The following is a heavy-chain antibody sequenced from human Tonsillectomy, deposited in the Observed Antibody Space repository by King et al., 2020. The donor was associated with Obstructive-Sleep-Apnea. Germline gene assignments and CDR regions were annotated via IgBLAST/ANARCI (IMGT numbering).Heavy chain of an antibody. V-gene: IGHV4-59*01. CDR3: ARFASSWSDAFDI. J-gene: IGHJ3*02. CDR2: IYYSGST. D-gene: IGHD6-13*01. CDR1: GGSISSYY. Sequence: PLQESGPGLVKPSETLSLTCTVSGGSISSYYWSWIRQPPGKGLEWIGYIYYSGSTNYNPSLKSRVTISVDTSKNQFSLKLSSVTAADTAVYYCARFASSWSDAFDIWGQGTMVTVSS.